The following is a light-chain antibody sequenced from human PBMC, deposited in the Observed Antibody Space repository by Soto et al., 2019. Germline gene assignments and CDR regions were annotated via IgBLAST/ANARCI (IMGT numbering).Light chain of an antibody. J-gene: IGKJ5*01. V-gene: IGKV3-11*01. Sequence: EIVLTQSPATLSVSPGERVTLSCRASQNLHSFLNWYQQRPGQAPRPLIYDGSKRAAGVPSRISGDGSGTDYTLTISSLGPEDFAVYYCQQRSRWPMTFGQGTRLEI. CDR1: QNLHSF. CDR3: QQRSRWPMT. CDR2: DGS.